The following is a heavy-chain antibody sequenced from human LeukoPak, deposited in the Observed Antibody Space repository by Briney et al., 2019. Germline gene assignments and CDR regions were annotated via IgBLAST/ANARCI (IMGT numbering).Heavy chain of an antibody. CDR3: ARSLGYSYRSLLGIYYYMDV. CDR1: GGAISSYY. CDR2: IHYSGST. V-gene: IGHV4-59*01. Sequence: SETLSLTCTVSGGAISSYYWSWIRQPPGKGLEWIGYIHYSGSTNYNPSLKSRVTISVDTSKNQFSLKLSSVTAADTAVYYCARSLGYSYRSLLGIYYYMDVWGKGTTVTVSS. D-gene: IGHD5-18*01. J-gene: IGHJ6*03.